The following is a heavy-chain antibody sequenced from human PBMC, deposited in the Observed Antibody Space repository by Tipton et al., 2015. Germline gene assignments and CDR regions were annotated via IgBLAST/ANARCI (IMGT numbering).Heavy chain of an antibody. V-gene: IGHV1-69*01. CDR1: GGSFSNYA. CDR3: ARGEYDWSDPSTDF. J-gene: IGHJ4*02. D-gene: IGHD1-20*01. CDR2: IIPLYGTA. Sequence: QSGAEVKKPGSSVKVSCKASGGSFSNYAMNWVRQAPGQGLEWMGGIIPLYGTANYAQHFQGRVTITADESTSTAYMELTSLRSEDTAVYYCARGEYDWSDPSTDFWGQGTLVTVS.